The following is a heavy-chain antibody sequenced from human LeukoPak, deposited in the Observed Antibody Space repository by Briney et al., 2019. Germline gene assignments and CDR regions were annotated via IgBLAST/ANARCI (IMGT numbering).Heavy chain of an antibody. J-gene: IGHJ4*01. D-gene: IGHD6-6*01. CDR2: INGGGETT. CDR1: GFTFSKYL. CDR3: VKEEGSSSFRYVTY. Sequence: GGSLRLSCAASGFTFSKYLMSWVRQASGKGLEWVSGINGGGETTYYVDSVKGRFTISRDNSKNTMNLQMNSLRAEDTAVYYCVKEEGSSSFRYVTYWGQGTLVTVSP. V-gene: IGHV3-23*01.